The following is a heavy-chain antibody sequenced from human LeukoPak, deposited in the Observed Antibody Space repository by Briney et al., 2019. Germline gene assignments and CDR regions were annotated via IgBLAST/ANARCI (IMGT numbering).Heavy chain of an antibody. J-gene: IGHJ6*03. D-gene: IGHD5-12*01. CDR3: ARLQGYSGYDSSFYYYYYMDV. CDR2: IKQDGSEK. CDR1: GSTFTSYW. Sequence: GGSLRLSCAASGSTFTSYWMTWVRQAPGKGLEWVANIKQDGSEKYYVDSVKGRFTISRDNAKDSLYLQMNSLRAEDTAVYYCARLQGYSGYDSSFYYYYYMDVWGKGTTVTISS. V-gene: IGHV3-7*01.